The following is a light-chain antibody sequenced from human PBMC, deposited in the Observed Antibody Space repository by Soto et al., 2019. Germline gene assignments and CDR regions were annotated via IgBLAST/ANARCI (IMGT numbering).Light chain of an antibody. CDR2: DVS. J-gene: IGLJ1*01. CDR1: SSDVGAYNY. Sequence: QSVLTQPASVSGSPGQSITISCTGTSSDVGAYNYVSWYQQHPGKAPKLMIDDVSNRPSGISNRFSGSKSGNTASLTISGLQAEDEADYYCSSYTSRSTPYVFGTGTKLTVL. V-gene: IGLV2-14*01. CDR3: SSYTSRSTPYV.